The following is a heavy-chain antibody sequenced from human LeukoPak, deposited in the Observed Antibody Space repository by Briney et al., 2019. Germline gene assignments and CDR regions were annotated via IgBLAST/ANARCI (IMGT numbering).Heavy chain of an antibody. V-gene: IGHV3-23*01. CDR2: ISGSGGST. J-gene: IGHJ4*02. Sequence: PGGSLRLSCAASGFSFSSYAMTWVRQAPGKGLEWVSGISGSGGSTYYADSVKGRFTISRDNSKNTLYLQMNSLRAEDTALYYCARGYGSGSYLYWGQGTLVSVSS. D-gene: IGHD3-10*01. CDR3: ARGYGSGSYLY. CDR1: GFSFSSYA.